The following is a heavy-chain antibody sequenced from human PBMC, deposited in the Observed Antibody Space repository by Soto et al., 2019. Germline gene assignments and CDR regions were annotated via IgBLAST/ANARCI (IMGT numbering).Heavy chain of an antibody. CDR1: GFTFSSYS. CDR3: ARVGQQLLYNGMDV. J-gene: IGHJ6*02. Sequence: PGGSLRLSCAASGFTFSSYSMNWVRQAPGKGLEWVSSVSSGSSYIYYADSVKGRFTISRDNGKNSLYLQMNSLRADDTAVYYCARVGQQLLYNGMDVWGQGTTVTVSS. V-gene: IGHV3-21*01. D-gene: IGHD6-13*01. CDR2: VSSGSSYI.